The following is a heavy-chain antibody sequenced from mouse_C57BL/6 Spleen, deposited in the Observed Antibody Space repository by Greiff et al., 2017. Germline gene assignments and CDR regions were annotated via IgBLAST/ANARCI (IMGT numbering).Heavy chain of an antibody. CDR3: ARDGEGLRRDY. V-gene: IGHV3-6*01. Sequence: VQLKESGPGLVKPSQSLSLPCSVPGYSITSGYYWNWIRQFPGNKLEWMGYISYDGSNNYNPSLKNRISITRDTSKNQFFLMLNSVTTEDTATYYCARDGEGLRRDYWGQGTTLTVSS. CDR2: ISYDGSN. J-gene: IGHJ2*01. CDR1: GYSITSGYY. D-gene: IGHD2-2*01.